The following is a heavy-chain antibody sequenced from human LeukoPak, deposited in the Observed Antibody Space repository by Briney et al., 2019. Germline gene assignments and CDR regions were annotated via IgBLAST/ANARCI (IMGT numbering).Heavy chain of an antibody. Sequence: ASVKASCKASGYTFTDYYMHWVHQAPGKGLEWMGRVDPEDGETIYAEKFQGRVTITADTSTDTAYMELSSLRSEDTAVYYCATSIAAAGPFDYWGQGTLVTVSS. V-gene: IGHV1-69-2*01. D-gene: IGHD6-13*01. CDR2: VDPEDGET. J-gene: IGHJ4*02. CDR3: ATSIAAAGPFDY. CDR1: GYTFTDYY.